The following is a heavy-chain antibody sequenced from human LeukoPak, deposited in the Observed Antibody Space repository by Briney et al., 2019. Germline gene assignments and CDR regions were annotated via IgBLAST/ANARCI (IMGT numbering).Heavy chain of an antibody. CDR3: ARWGGYCSGGSCYPLYYFDY. V-gene: IGHV5-51*01. Sequence: PGESLKISCKGSGYSFTSYWIGWVRQMPGKGLEWMGIIHPPDSDTRYSPSFQGQVTISADKSISTAYLQWSSLKASDTAMYYCARWGGYCSGGSCYPLYYFDYWGHGTLVTVSS. CDR1: GYSFTSYW. CDR2: IHPPDSDT. J-gene: IGHJ4*01. D-gene: IGHD2-15*01.